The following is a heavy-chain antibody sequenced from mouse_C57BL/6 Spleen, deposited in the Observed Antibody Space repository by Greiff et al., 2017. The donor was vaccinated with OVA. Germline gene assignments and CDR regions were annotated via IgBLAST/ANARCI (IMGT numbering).Heavy chain of an antibody. CDR3: ARDDSTCFDY. CDR1: GFTFSSYA. CDR2: ISDGGSYT. Sequence: EVQLVESGGGLVKPGGSLKLSCAASGFTFSSYAMSWVRQTPEKRLEWVATISDGGSYTYYPDNVKGRFTISRDNAKNNPYLQMSHLKSEDTAMYYCARDDSTCFDYWGQGTTLTVSS. V-gene: IGHV5-4*01. D-gene: IGHD1-1*01. J-gene: IGHJ2*01.